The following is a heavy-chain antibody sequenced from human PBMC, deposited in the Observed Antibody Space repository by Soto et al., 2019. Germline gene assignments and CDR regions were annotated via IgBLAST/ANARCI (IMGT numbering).Heavy chain of an antibody. CDR1: GASISSYF. V-gene: IGHV4-4*07. D-gene: IGHD6-19*01. J-gene: IGHJ5*02. Sequence: SETLSLTCTVSGASISSYFWTWIRQPAGKGLDWIGRISTSGTTNYNPSLKSRVTMSVDTSKNHFSLNLTSVTAADTAVYYCAREAGPDRWFDPWGQGTLVTVSS. CDR2: ISTSGTT. CDR3: AREAGPDRWFDP.